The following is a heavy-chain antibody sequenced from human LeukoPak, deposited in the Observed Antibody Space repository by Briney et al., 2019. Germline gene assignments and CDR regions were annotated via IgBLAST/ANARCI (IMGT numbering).Heavy chain of an antibody. CDR3: ARDRVPYCGGDCHPGDY. CDR1: GYTFTGYG. CDR2: ISAYNGNT. Sequence: ASVTVSCKASGYTFTGYGISWVRQAPGQGLEWMGWISAYNGNTNYAQKLQGRVTMTTDTSTSTAYMELTSLRSDDTAMYYCARDRVPYCGGDCHPGDYWGQGTLVTVSS. V-gene: IGHV1-18*01. J-gene: IGHJ4*02. D-gene: IGHD2-21*02.